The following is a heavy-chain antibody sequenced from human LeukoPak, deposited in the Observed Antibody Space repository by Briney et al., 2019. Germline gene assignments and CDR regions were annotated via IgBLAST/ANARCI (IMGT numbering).Heavy chain of an antibody. Sequence: SETLSLTCTVSGGSISGYYWTWIRQPAEKGLEWIGRIHSSGSTNYNPSLKSRVTMSVDTSKNQFSLKLSSVTAADTAVYYCARVYSSSSGREAFDIWGQGTMVTVSS. V-gene: IGHV4-4*07. J-gene: IGHJ3*02. CDR1: GGSISGYY. CDR2: IHSSGST. CDR3: ARVYSSSSGREAFDI. D-gene: IGHD6-6*01.